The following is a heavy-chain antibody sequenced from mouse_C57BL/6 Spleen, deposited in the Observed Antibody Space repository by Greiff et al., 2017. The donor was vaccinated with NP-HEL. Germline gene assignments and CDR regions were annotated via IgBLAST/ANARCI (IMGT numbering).Heavy chain of an antibody. CDR3: ARRTTVGTMDY. V-gene: IGHV1-64*01. Sequence: QVQLQQPGAELVKPGASVKLSCKASGYTFTSYWMHWVKQRPGQGLEWIGMIHPNSGSTNYNEKFKSKATLTVDKSSSTAYRQLSSLTSEDSAVYYCARRTTVGTMDYWGQGTSVTVSS. CDR1: GYTFTSYW. D-gene: IGHD1-1*01. J-gene: IGHJ4*01. CDR2: IHPNSGST.